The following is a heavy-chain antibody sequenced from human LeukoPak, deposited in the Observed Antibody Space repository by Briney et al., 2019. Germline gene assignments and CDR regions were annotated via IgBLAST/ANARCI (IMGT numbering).Heavy chain of an antibody. CDR2: TNPNTGDT. Sequence: VSVKVSCKASEYTFTGYYMHWVRQAPGQGLEWVGWTNPNTGDTNYAQKFQGRVTMTRDTSITTSYMELSRLRSDDTAVYYCARRRCSGSSCQSYYFDFWGQGTLVTVSS. CDR3: ARRRCSGSSCQSYYFDF. V-gene: IGHV1-2*02. D-gene: IGHD2-15*01. CDR1: EYTFTGYY. J-gene: IGHJ4*02.